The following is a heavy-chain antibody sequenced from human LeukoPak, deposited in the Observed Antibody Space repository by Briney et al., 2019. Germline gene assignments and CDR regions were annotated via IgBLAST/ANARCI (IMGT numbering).Heavy chain of an antibody. Sequence: ASVKVSCKASGYTFTSYGISWVRQAPGQGLEWMGWISAYNGNTNYAQKLQGRVTMTTDTSTSTAYMELWSLRSDDTAVYYCARSGSRLAWFGETMGYCDYWGQGTLVTVSS. CDR2: ISAYNGNT. CDR1: GYTFTSYG. CDR3: ARSGSRLAWFGETMGYCDY. D-gene: IGHD3-10*01. V-gene: IGHV1-18*01. J-gene: IGHJ4*02.